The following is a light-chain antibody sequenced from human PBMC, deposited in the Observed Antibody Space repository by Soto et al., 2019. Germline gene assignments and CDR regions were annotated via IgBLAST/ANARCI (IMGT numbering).Light chain of an antibody. Sequence: DIQMTQSPSSLSASVGDRVTITCRASQSISSYLNWYQQKPGKAPKLLIYGASSLQSGVPSRFSGSGSGTEFTLTISSLQPEDFATYYCQQSYSIPPITFGQGTRLEIK. CDR1: QSISSY. CDR2: GAS. CDR3: QQSYSIPPIT. V-gene: IGKV1-39*01. J-gene: IGKJ5*01.